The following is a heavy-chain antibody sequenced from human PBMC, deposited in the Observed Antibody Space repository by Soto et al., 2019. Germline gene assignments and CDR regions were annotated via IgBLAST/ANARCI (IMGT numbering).Heavy chain of an antibody. D-gene: IGHD6-13*01. Sequence: QVQLVQSAAEVKKPGSSVKVSCKASGGTFSSYAISWVRQAPGQGLEWMGGIIPIFGTANYAQKFQGRVTSTADESTSTAYMELGSMRSEDTAVYYCASGVEQQMVHLYFDYLGQGTLVTVSS. CDR3: ASGVEQQMVHLYFDY. J-gene: IGHJ4*02. CDR1: GGTFSSYA. CDR2: IIPIFGTA. V-gene: IGHV1-69*01.